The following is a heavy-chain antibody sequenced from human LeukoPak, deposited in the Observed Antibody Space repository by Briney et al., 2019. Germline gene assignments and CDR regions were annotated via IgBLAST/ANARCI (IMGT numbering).Heavy chain of an antibody. CDR2: INSDGSWT. CDR3: ARRAAAGWDTFYYYYYGMDV. Sequence: GGSLRLSCAASGNYWMHWVRQAPGKGLVWVSHINSDGSWTSYADSVKGRFTISKDNAKNTVYLQMNSLRAEDTAVYYCARRAAAGWDTFYYYYYGMDVWGQGTTVTVSS. CDR1: GNYW. D-gene: IGHD6-13*01. J-gene: IGHJ6*02. V-gene: IGHV3-74*01.